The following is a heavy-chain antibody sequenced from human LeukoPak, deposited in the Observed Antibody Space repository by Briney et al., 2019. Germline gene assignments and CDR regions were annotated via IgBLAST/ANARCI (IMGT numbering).Heavy chain of an antibody. CDR3: AKGGSVDTAMVPSAFDI. J-gene: IGHJ3*02. D-gene: IGHD5-18*01. CDR2: ISGSGGST. V-gene: IGHV3-23*01. CDR1: GLTFSSYA. Sequence: GGSLRLSCAASGLTFSSYAMSWVRQAPGKGLEWVSAISGSGGSTYYADSVKGRFTISRDNSKNTLYLQMNSLRAEDTAVYYCAKGGSVDTAMVPSAFDIWGQGTMVTVSS.